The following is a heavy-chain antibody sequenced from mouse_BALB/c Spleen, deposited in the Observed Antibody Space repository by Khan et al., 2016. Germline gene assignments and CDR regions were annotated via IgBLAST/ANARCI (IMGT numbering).Heavy chain of an antibody. D-gene: IGHD2-3*01. Sequence: QVQLQQSGAELVKPGASVKLSCKASGYTFTSYWMHWVKQRPGQGLEWIGEINPSNGRTNYNEKFKSKATLTVDKSSSTAYMQLSSLTSEDSAVYYCARVDDGYCDAMDYWGQGTSVTVSS. CDR3: ARVDDGYCDAMDY. V-gene: IGHV1S81*02. J-gene: IGHJ4*01. CDR2: INPSNGRT. CDR1: GYTFTSYW.